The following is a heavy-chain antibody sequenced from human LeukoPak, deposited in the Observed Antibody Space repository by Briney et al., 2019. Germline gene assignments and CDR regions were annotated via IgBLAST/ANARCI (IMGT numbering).Heavy chain of an antibody. CDR1: GGSISSSSYY. V-gene: IGHV4-39*01. CDR2: IYYSGST. D-gene: IGHD3-10*01. J-gene: IGHJ4*02. CDR3: ARGGITVSTFFDY. Sequence: SETLSLTCTVSGGSISSSSYYWGWIRQPPGKGLEWIGSIYYSGSTYYNPSLKSRVTISVDTSKNQFSLKLSSVTAADTAVYYCARGGITVSTFFDYWGQGTLVTVSS.